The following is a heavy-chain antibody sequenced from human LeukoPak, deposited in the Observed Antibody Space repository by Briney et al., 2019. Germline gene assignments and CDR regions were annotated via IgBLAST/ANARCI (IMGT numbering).Heavy chain of an antibody. CDR2: VFHSGST. CDR1: GASISSNHYY. V-gene: IGHV4-39*07. D-gene: IGHD3-3*01. Sequence: PSETLSLTYAVSGASISSNHYYWGWVRHSPGKGLEWIGSVFHSGSTYYNPSLKTRVTMSLDASKRQFSLNLTSVTAADTAVYYCARSPVFGVIILHFDCWGQGSLVTVSS. J-gene: IGHJ4*02. CDR3: ARSPVFGVIILHFDC.